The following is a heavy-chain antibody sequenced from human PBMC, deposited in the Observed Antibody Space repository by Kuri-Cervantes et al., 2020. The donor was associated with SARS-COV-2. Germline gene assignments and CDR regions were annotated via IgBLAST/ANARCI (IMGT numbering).Heavy chain of an antibody. J-gene: IGHJ2*01. V-gene: IGHV3-23*01. Sequence: GGSLRLSCAASGFTFSSYSMNWVRRAPGKGLEWVSAISGSGGSTYYADSVKGRFTISRDNSKNTLYLQMNSLRAEDTAVYYCAKDLTIAVAGFNWYFDLWGRGTLVTVSS. D-gene: IGHD6-19*01. CDR1: GFTFSSYS. CDR2: ISGSGGST. CDR3: AKDLTIAVAGFNWYFDL.